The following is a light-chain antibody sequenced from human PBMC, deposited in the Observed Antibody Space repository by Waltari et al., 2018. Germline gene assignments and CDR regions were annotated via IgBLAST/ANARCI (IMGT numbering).Light chain of an antibody. CDR1: EGVSND. CDR3: QQRSNWPRT. CDR2: SAS. V-gene: IGKV3-11*01. J-gene: IGKJ1*01. Sequence: SCRASEGVSNDLARYQQKPGQAPRLLIYSASYRATGVPARFSGSGSGTDFTLTISSLEPEDFAVYYCQQRSNWPRTFGQGTKVEIK.